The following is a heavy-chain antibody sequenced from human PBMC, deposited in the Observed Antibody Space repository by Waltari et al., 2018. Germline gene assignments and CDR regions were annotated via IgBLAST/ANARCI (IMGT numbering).Heavy chain of an antibody. J-gene: IGHJ4*02. Sequence: EVQLVESGGGLVQPGGSLRLSCAASGFTFSSYWMSWVRQAPGKGLEWVANIKQDGSENYYVDSVKGRFTISRDNAKNSLYLQMNCLRAEDTAVYYCARVTIFGVVIPLYYFDYWGQGTLVTVSS. D-gene: IGHD3-3*01. CDR3: ARVTIFGVVIPLYYFDY. CDR1: GFTFSSYW. V-gene: IGHV3-7*01. CDR2: IKQDGSEN.